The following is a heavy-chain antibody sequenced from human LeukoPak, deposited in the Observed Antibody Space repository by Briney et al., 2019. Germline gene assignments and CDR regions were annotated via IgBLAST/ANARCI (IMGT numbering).Heavy chain of an antibody. V-gene: IGHV1-2*02. D-gene: IGHD2-15*01. Sequence: GASVKVSCKASGYTFTGYYMHWVRQAPGQGLEGMGWINFNSGGTNYARKFQGRVTMTRDTSISTAYIELSRLRSDDTAVYYCARVEPYCSGGSCYFDYYMDVWGKGTTVTVSS. CDR1: GYTFTGYY. CDR3: ARVEPYCSGGSCYFDYYMDV. CDR2: INFNSGGT. J-gene: IGHJ6*03.